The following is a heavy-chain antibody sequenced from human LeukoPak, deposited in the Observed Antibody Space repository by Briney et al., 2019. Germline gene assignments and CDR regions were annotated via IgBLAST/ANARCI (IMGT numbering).Heavy chain of an antibody. D-gene: IGHD2-21*01. CDR1: GFSFNSYP. V-gene: IGHV3-21*01. Sequence: GRSLRLSCAASGFSFNSYPMHWVRQAPGKGLEWVSSISSSSSYIYYADSVKGRFTISRDNAKNSLYLQMNSLRAEDTAVYYCARALGIVAPTFYFDYWGQGTLVTVSS. CDR3: ARALGIVAPTFYFDY. J-gene: IGHJ4*02. CDR2: ISSSSSYI.